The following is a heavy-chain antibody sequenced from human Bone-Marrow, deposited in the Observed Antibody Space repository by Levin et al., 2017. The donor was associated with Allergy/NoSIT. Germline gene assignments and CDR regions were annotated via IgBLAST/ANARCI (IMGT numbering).Heavy chain of an antibody. Sequence: SETLPLTCSVSGGSVSSDAFYWSWIRLSPGRELEWIGYIYYNGDTFYSPSLKSRVTISIDTSMNQFSLQLRSVTAADTATYYCARWRSGSFRYYFDYWGQGALVTVSS. CDR2: IYYNGDT. V-gene: IGHV4-61*08. J-gene: IGHJ4*02. D-gene: IGHD3-3*01. CDR1: GGSVSSDAFY. CDR3: ARWRSGSFRYYFDY.